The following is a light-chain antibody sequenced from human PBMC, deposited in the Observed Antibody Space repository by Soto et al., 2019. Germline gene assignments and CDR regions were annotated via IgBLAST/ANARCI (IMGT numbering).Light chain of an antibody. CDR1: QNIDRY. CDR3: PQSYRTPPDT. Sequence: DIQMTQSPTSLSASVGDRVTITCRASQNIDRYLNWYQQKSGKAPKLLIYVASTLQSGVPPRFSGSGSGTDFTLTMSNLLTEDFATYYCPQSYRTPPDTFGQRTRLEIK. J-gene: IGKJ2*01. V-gene: IGKV1-39*01. CDR2: VAS.